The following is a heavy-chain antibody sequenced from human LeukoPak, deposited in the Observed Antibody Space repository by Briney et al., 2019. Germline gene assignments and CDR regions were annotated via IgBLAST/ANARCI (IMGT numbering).Heavy chain of an antibody. J-gene: IGHJ5*02. D-gene: IGHD5-18*01. V-gene: IGHV4-34*01. CDR2: IIHSGST. CDR1: GGSFSGYY. CDR3: ARGGGYSYGRGLYEFDP. Sequence: SETLSLTCGVYGGSFSGYYWSWIRQPPGKGLEWIGEIIHSGSTNYNPSLKSRVPISVDTSKNQFSLKLSSVTAADTAVYYCARGGGYSYGRGLYEFDPWAQGTLVTVS.